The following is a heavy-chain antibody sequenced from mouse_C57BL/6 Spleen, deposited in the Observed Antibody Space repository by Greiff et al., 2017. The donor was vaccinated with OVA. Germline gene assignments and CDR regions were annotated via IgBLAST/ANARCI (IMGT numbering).Heavy chain of an antibody. D-gene: IGHD1-1*01. Sequence: VQLQQSGAELVRPGASVKLSCTASGFNINDYYMHWVKQRPEQGLEWIGWIDPENGDTEYASKFQGKATVTADTSSNTAYLQLSSLTSEDTAVYYCTTRSTTGIADFDYWGQGTTLTVSS. CDR1: GFNINDYY. CDR2: IDPENGDT. J-gene: IGHJ2*01. V-gene: IGHV14-4*01. CDR3: TTRSTTGIADFDY.